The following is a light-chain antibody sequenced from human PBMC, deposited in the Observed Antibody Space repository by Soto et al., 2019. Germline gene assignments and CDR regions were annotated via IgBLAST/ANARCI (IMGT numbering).Light chain of an antibody. Sequence: EFVLTQSPATLSLSPGEGASLSCWASQSVGTYMAWHQHKPGQPPRLLIYDASKRATGIPARFSGSGSGTNFTFTISSLEPADFALYFCQLRSSWPPYTFAQGTKVEMK. J-gene: IGKJ2*01. V-gene: IGKV3-11*01. CDR1: QSVGTY. CDR3: QLRSSWPPYT. CDR2: DAS.